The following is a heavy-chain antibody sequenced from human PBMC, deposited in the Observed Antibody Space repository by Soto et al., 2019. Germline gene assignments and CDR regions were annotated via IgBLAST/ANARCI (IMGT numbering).Heavy chain of an antibody. D-gene: IGHD2-15*01. J-gene: IGHJ5*02. CDR3: ARVYCSGGSCYPKWFDP. Sequence: SETLSLTCTVSGGSISSYYWSWIRQPPGKGLEWIGYIYYSGSTNYNPSLKSRVTISVDTSKNQFSLKLSSVTAADTAVYYCARVYCSGGSCYPKWFDPWGQGTLVNVS. CDR2: IYYSGST. CDR1: GGSISSYY. V-gene: IGHV4-59*01.